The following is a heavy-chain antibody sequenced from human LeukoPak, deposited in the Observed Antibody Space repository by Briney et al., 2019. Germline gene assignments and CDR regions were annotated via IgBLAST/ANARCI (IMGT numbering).Heavy chain of an antibody. V-gene: IGHV3-30-3*01. CDR1: AFTFSNYF. J-gene: IGHJ3*02. CDR3: AREGQDTIVHSGAFDI. CDR2: IASDGSHT. D-gene: IGHD3-10*01. Sequence: GGSLRLSCAASAFTFSNYFMHWVRQAPGKGLEWVAVIASDGSHTFYVESVKGRFTISRDNSKKTLYLQMNSLRAGDTAVYFCAREGQDTIVHSGAFDIWGQGTMVTVSS.